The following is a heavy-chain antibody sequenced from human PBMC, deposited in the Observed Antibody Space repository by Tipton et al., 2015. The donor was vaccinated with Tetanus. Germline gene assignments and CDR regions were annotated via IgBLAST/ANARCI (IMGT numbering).Heavy chain of an antibody. CDR3: ARGRDGYNYPFDY. Sequence: TLSLTCGVSDGSFNAYYWSWIRQTPGKGLEWIGEVNQSGSTKYNPSFNSRAAISVDTSKNQFSLKLNSVTAADTAVYYCARGRDGYNYPFDYWGQGTLVIVSS. J-gene: IGHJ4*02. CDR1: DGSFNAYY. D-gene: IGHD5-24*01. V-gene: IGHV4-34*01. CDR2: VNQSGST.